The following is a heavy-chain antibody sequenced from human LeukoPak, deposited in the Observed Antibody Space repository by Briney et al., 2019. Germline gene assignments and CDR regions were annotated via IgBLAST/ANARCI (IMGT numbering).Heavy chain of an antibody. CDR3: ASGDSYFGY. CDR2: IKQDGSEK. V-gene: IGHV3-7*05. CDR1: GFTFSSYW. J-gene: IGHJ4*02. Sequence: GGSLRLSCEGSGFTFSSYWMSWVRQAPGKGLEWVANIKQDGSEKYYVDSVKGRFTISRDNAKNSLFLQMNSLRADDTAVYYCASGDSYFGYWGQGTLVTVSS.